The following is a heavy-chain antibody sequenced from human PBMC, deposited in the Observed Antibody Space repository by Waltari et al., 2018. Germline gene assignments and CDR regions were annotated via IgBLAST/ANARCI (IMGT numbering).Heavy chain of an antibody. CDR2: FDPGDGET. J-gene: IGHJ4*02. D-gene: IGHD6-13*01. V-gene: IGHV1-24*01. CDR1: GYTLTQLS. CDR3: AHRHVRSAAVDY. Sequence: QVQLVQSGAEVKKPGASVKVSCKVSGYTLTQLSMHWVRQAAGKGLEWMGGFDPGDGETIYAQKFQGRVTMTEDTSTDTAYRELSSLRSEDTAVYYCAHRHVRSAAVDYWGQGTLVTVSS.